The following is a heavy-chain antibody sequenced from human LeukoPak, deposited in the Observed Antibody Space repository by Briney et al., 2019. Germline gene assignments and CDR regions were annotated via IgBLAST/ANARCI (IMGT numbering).Heavy chain of an antibody. V-gene: IGHV4-39*01. D-gene: IGHD4-17*01. Sequence: SETLSLTCTVSGGSISSSSYYWGWIRQPPGKGLEGIGSIYYSGSTYYNPSLKSRVTISVDTSKNQFSLKLSSVTAADTAVYYCARQYGAIYLDYWGQGALVTVSS. CDR3: ARQYGAIYLDY. CDR2: IYYSGST. CDR1: GGSISSSSYY. J-gene: IGHJ4*02.